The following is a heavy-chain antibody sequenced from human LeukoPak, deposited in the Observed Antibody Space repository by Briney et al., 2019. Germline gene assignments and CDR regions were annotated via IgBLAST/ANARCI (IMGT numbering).Heavy chain of an antibody. V-gene: IGHV3-48*04. CDR3: ARAQNPSSWFYGLDV. J-gene: IGHJ6*02. CDR2: ISSSSSTI. CDR1: GFTFSSYS. Sequence: PGGSLRLSCAASGFTFSSYSMNWVRQAPGKGLEWVSYISSSSSTIYYADSVKGRFTISRDNAKNSLYLQMNSLRTEDTAVYYCARAQNPSSWFYGLDVWGQGTTVTVSS. D-gene: IGHD6-13*01.